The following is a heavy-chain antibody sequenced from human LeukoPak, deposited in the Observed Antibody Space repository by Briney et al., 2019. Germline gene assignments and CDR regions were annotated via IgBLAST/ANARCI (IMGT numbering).Heavy chain of an antibody. CDR1: GGTFSSYA. D-gene: IGHD6-13*01. CDR2: IIPILGIA. Sequence: SVKVSCKASGGTFSSYAISWVRQAPGQGLEWMGMIIPILGIANYAQKFQGRVTITADKSTSTAYMELSSLRSEDTAVYYCARDRGSSWPTGAFDIWGQGTMVTVSS. V-gene: IGHV1-69*04. CDR3: ARDRGSSWPTGAFDI. J-gene: IGHJ3*02.